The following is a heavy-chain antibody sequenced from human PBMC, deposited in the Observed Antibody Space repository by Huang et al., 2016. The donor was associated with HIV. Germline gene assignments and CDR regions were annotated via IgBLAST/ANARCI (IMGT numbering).Heavy chain of an antibody. D-gene: IGHD6-19*01. J-gene: IGHJ4*02. CDR3: ARYVPVAQYFFRY. CDR2: ISHSGTP. Sequence: QVILQESGPGLVKPSETLSLTCTVSGDSINSDYWSWVRQPPGKGLEWVGHISHSGTPGYNPSLNGRATISIDTSKTQFSLRLTSVTAADTAVYYCARYVPVAQYFFRYWGQGALVTVSS. CDR1: GDSINSDY. V-gene: IGHV4-59*01.